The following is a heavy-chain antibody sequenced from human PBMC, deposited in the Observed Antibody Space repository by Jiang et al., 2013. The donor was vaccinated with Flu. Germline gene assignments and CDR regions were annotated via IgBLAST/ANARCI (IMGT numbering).Heavy chain of an antibody. CDR2: ISAYNGNT. V-gene: IGHV1-18*01. D-gene: IGHD5-24*01. Sequence: VRQAPGQGLEWMGWISAYNGNTNYAQKLQGRVTMTTDTSTSTAYMELRSLRSDDTAVYYCARDRGMATIGYYYYYGMDVWGQGTTVTVSS. J-gene: IGHJ6*02. CDR3: ARDRGMATIGYYYYYGMDV.